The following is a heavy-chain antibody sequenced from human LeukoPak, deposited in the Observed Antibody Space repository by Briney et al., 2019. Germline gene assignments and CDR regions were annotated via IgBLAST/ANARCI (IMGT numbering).Heavy chain of an antibody. V-gene: IGHV3-48*02. CDR1: VYTSTALG. Sequence: GGSLSPSCALSVYTSTALGMCGVGQAPGKGLEWVSYISSSSSAMYYADSMKGRFTISRDNAKNSLYLQMNNLRDEDTAVYYCVDAARDSFYYWGQGALVTVSS. D-gene: IGHD2-2*01. J-gene: IGHJ4*02. CDR3: VDAARDSFYY. CDR2: ISSSSSAM.